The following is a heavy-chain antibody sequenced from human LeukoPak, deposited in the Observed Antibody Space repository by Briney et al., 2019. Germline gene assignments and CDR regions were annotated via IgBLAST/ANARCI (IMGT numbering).Heavy chain of an antibody. V-gene: IGHV4-59*12. J-gene: IGHJ4*02. CDR3: ARDLSIAGFGELPEDY. D-gene: IGHD3-10*01. CDR2: IHYSGST. CDR1: GGSISSYY. Sequence: PSETLSLTCTVSGGSISSYYWSWIRQPPGKGLEWIGYIHYSGSTNYNPSLKSRVTISVDTSKNQFSLKLSSVTAADTAVYYCARDLSIAGFGELPEDYWGQGTLVTVSS.